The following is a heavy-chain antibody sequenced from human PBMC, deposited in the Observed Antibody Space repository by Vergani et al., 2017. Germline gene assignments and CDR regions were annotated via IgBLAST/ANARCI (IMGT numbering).Heavy chain of an antibody. CDR2: ISAYNGNT. V-gene: IGHV1-18*04. J-gene: IGHJ6*02. CDR1: GYTFTSYG. CDR3: AGDPDIVVVPAAPYYYYYYGMDV. Sequence: QVQLVQSGAEVKKPGASVKVSCKASGYTFTSYGISWVRQAPGQGLEWMGWISAYNGNTNYAQKLQGRVTMTTDTSTSTAYMELRSLRSDDTAVYYCAGDPDIVVVPAAPYYYYYYGMDVWGQGTTVIVSS. D-gene: IGHD2-2*01.